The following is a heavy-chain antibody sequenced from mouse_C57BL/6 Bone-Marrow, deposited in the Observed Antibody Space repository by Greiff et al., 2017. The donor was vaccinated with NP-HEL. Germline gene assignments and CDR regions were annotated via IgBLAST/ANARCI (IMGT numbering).Heavy chain of an antibody. V-gene: IGHV3-6*01. CDR1: GYSITSGYY. D-gene: IGHD1-1*01. CDR3: ARDGTVVATGYFDY. J-gene: IGHJ2*01. Sequence: VQLQQSGPGLVKPSQSLSLTCSVTGYSITSGYYWNWIRQFPGNKLEWMGYISYDGSNNYNPSLKNRISITRDTSKNQFFLKLNSVTTEDTATYYCARDGTVVATGYFDYWGQGTTLTVSS. CDR2: ISYDGSN.